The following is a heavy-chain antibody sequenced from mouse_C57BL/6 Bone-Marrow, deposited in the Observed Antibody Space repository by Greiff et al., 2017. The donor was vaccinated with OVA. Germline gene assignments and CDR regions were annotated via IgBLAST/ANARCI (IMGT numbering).Heavy chain of an antibody. CDR1: GYTFTSYW. Sequence: VQLQQPGASVKMSCKASGYTFTSYWITWVKQRPGQGLEWIGDIYPGSGSTNYNEKFKSKATLTVDTSSSTAYMQLSSLTSEDSAVYYCARFVYYGYDGFAYWGQGTLVTVSA. CDR3: ARFVYYGYDGFAY. V-gene: IGHV1-55*01. CDR2: IYPGSGST. J-gene: IGHJ3*01. D-gene: IGHD2-2*01.